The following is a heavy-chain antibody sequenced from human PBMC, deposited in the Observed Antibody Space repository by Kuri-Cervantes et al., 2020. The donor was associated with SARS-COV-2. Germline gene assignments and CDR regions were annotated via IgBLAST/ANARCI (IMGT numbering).Heavy chain of an antibody. CDR2: IHSGGST. CDR3: ARGRTAMEYFDY. J-gene: IGHJ4*02. Sequence: GESLKISCAASGFTVSSNYMSWVRQAPGKGLEWVSVIHSGGSTYYADSVKGRFTISRDNSKNTLYLQMNSLRAEDTAVYYCARGRTAMEYFDYWGQGTLVTVSS. D-gene: IGHD5-18*01. V-gene: IGHV3-66*01. CDR1: GFTVSSNY.